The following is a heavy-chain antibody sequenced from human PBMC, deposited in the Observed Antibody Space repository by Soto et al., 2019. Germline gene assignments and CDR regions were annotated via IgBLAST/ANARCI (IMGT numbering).Heavy chain of an antibody. CDR1: GGTFSSYA. V-gene: IGHV1-69*01. J-gene: IGHJ4*02. CDR2: IIPIFGTA. D-gene: IGHD6-19*01. Sequence: QVQLVQSGADVKKPGSSVKVSCKASGGTFSSYAISWVRQAPGRGLEWMGGIIPIFGTANYAQKFQGRVTITADESTSTAYMELSSLRSEDTAVYYCARDREGSDWYYFDYWGQGTLVTVSS. CDR3: ARDREGSDWYYFDY.